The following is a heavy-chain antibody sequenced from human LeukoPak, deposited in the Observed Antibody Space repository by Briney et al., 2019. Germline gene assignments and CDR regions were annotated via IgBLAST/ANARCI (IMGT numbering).Heavy chain of an antibody. Sequence: PGGSLRLSCAASGFTVSSSYMSWVRQPPGKGLEWVSAVSGSGGSTYYADSVKGRFTISRDNSKNTLYLQMNSLRAEDTAVYYCAKVASRGYYYYFDYWGQGTLVTVSS. J-gene: IGHJ4*02. CDR3: AKVASRGYYYYFDY. D-gene: IGHD3-3*01. V-gene: IGHV3-23*01. CDR2: VSGSGGST. CDR1: GFTVSSSY.